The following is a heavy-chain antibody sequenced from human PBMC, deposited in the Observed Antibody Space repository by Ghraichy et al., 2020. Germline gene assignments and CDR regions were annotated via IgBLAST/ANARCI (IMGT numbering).Heavy chain of an antibody. CDR3: AKGLFRTIFGVVTYYGMDV. V-gene: IGHV3-23*01. J-gene: IGHJ6*02. CDR1: GFTFSSYA. D-gene: IGHD3-3*01. Sequence: GGSLRLSCAASGFTFSSYAMSWVRQAPGKGLEWVSAISGSGGSTYYADSVKGRFTISRDNSKNTLYLQMNSLRAEDTAVYYCAKGLFRTIFGVVTYYGMDVWGQGTTVTVSS. CDR2: ISGSGGST.